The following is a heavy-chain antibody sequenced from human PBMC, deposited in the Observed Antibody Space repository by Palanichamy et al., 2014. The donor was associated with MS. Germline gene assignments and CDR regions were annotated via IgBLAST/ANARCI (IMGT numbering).Heavy chain of an antibody. V-gene: IGHV5-51*03. D-gene: IGHD1-26*01. CDR1: GYSFTSYY. CDR3: ARDLSGNYYMYDAFDI. CDR2: IYPGDSDT. Sequence: EVQLVQSGAEVKKPGESLKISCRGSGYSFTSYYIGWVRQMPGKGLEWMGIIYPGDSDTRYSPSFQGQVTISVDKSISTAYLQWSSLKASDTAMYYCARDLSGNYYMYDAFDIWGQGTMVTVSS. J-gene: IGHJ3*02.